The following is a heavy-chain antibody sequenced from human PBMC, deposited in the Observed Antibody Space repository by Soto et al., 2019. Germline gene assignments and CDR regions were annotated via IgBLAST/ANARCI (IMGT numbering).Heavy chain of an antibody. CDR2: IYPGDSDT. J-gene: IGHJ6*02. CDR1: GYSFTSYW. Sequence: PGESLKISCKGSGYSFTSYWIGWVRQMPGKGLEWMGIIYPGDSDTRYSSSFQGQVTISADKPISTAYLQWSSLKASDTAMYYCARHADYDFWSGYNYYYYGMDVWGQGTAVTVSS. D-gene: IGHD3-3*01. CDR3: ARHADYDFWSGYNYYYYGMDV. V-gene: IGHV5-51*01.